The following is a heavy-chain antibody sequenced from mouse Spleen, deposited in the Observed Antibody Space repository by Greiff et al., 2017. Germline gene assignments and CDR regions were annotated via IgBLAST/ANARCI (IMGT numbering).Heavy chain of an antibody. CDR3: ARHSSGYVGY. V-gene: IGHV1-59*01. D-gene: IGHD3-1*01. CDR2: IDPSDSYT. Sequence: QVQLQQPGAELVRPGTSVKLSCKASGYTFTSYWMHWVKQRPGQGLEWIGVIDPSDSYTNYNQKFKGKATLTVDTSSSTAYMQLSSLTSEDSAVYYCARHSSGYVGYWGQGTTLTVSS. CDR1: GYTFTSYW. J-gene: IGHJ2*01.